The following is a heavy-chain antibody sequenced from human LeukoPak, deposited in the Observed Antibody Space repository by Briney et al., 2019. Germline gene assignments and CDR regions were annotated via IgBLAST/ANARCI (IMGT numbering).Heavy chain of an antibody. CDR3: ARDDLNVDPNLGILDY. J-gene: IGHJ4*02. V-gene: IGHV3-30-3*01. CDR2: ISYDGSNK. D-gene: IGHD3/OR15-3a*01. Sequence: PGGSLRLSCAASGFTFSSYAMHWVRQAPGKGLEWVAVISYDGSNKYYADSVKGRFTISRDNSKNTLYLQMNSLRAEDTAVYYCARDDLNVDPNLGILDYWGQGTLVTVSS. CDR1: GFTFSSYA.